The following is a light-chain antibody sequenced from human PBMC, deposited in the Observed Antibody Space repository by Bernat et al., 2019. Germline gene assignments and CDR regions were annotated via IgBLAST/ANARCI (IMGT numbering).Light chain of an antibody. CDR2: DGT. CDR1: SSDVGSYNS. Sequence: QSALTQPASVSGSPGQSITISCTGTSSDVGSYNSVSWYQQHPGKAPKLIIYDGTNRPSGVSHRFSGSKSGNTASLTISGLQPEDEANYYCSSYISSRSDVFGSGTKVTVL. J-gene: IGLJ1*01. CDR3: SSYISSRSDV. V-gene: IGLV2-14*02.